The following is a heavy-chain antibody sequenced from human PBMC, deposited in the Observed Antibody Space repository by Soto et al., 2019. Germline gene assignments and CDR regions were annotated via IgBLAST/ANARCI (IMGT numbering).Heavy chain of an antibody. CDR2: IDTSGTT. V-gene: IGHV4-4*07. Sequence: SETLSLTCTVSGGSISSYYVSWIRQSAGKGLEWIGRIDTSGTTNYNPSLKSRVTMSVNASKNHFSLNLSSVTAADTAVYYCARGPRGYVYYHGMDVWGQGTTVTVSS. CDR3: ARGPRGYVYYHGMDV. D-gene: IGHD3-10*01. CDR1: GGSISSYY. J-gene: IGHJ6*02.